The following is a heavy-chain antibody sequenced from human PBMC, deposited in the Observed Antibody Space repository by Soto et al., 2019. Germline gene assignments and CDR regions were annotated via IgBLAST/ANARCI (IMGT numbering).Heavy chain of an antibody. V-gene: IGHV4-30-2*01. J-gene: IGHJ6*02. D-gene: IGHD2-2*01. Sequence: QLQLQESGSGLVKPSQTLSLTCAVSGGSISSGGYSWSWIRQPPGKGLEWIGYIYHSGSTYYNPPPKSRVTISVDRSKNQFSLKLSSVTAADTAVYYCARQRRYCSSTSCYPSYYYYYGMDVWGQGTTVTVSS. CDR1: GGSISSGGYS. CDR2: IYHSGST. CDR3: ARQRRYCSSTSCYPSYYYYYGMDV.